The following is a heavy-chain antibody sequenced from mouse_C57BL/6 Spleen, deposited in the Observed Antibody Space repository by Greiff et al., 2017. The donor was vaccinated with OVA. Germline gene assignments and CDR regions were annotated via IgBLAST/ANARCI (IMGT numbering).Heavy chain of an antibody. D-gene: IGHD3-2*02. CDR1: GYTFTDYY. CDR3: ARGGQLRPSYAMDY. V-gene: IGHV1-19*01. Sequence: EVKLVESGPVLVKPGASVKMSCKASGYTFTDYYMNWVKQSHGKSLEWIGVINPYNGGTSYNQKFKGKATLTVDKSSSTAYMELNSLTSEDSAVYYCARGGQLRPSYAMDYWGQGTSVTVSS. J-gene: IGHJ4*01. CDR2: INPYNGGT.